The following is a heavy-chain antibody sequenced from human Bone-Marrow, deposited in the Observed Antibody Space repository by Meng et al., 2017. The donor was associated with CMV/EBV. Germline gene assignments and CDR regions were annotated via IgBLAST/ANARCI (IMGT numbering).Heavy chain of an antibody. V-gene: IGHV3-30*02. J-gene: IGHJ6*02. D-gene: IGHD6-13*01. CDR2: IRYDGSNK. Sequence: GESLKISCAASEFTFSSYAMHWVRQAPGKGLEWVAYIRYDGSNKYHADSVKGRFTISRDNFKNTLFLQMNSLRAEDTAVYYCAKDSSLGYYGMDVWGQGTTVTVSS. CDR1: EFTFSSYA. CDR3: AKDSSLGYYGMDV.